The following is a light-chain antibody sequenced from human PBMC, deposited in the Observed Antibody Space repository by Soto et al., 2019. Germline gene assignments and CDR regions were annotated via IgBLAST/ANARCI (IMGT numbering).Light chain of an antibody. CDR3: QQRSKWPLIT. V-gene: IGKV3-11*01. CDR1: QSVSNY. J-gene: IGKJ5*01. CDR2: DAS. Sequence: DIVLTQSPATLSLSPGERATLSCRASQSVSNYLGWYQQKPGQAPRLLIYDASNRATGIPARFSGSGSGTDFTLTISSLEPEDFAVYYCQQRSKWPLITFGQGTRLEIK.